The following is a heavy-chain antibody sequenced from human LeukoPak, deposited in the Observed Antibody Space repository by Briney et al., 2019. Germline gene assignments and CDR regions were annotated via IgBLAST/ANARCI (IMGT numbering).Heavy chain of an antibody. D-gene: IGHD1-20*01. CDR2: IHSSGST. CDR3: ARHGNWNDVPFDY. Sequence: SETLSLTCTVSGGFISSYYWSWIRQPAGKGLEWIGRIHSSGSTDYNPSLKSRVTISVDTSKNQFSLKLSSVTAADTAVYYCARHGNWNDVPFDYWGQGTLVTVSS. V-gene: IGHV4-4*07. CDR1: GGFISSYY. J-gene: IGHJ4*02.